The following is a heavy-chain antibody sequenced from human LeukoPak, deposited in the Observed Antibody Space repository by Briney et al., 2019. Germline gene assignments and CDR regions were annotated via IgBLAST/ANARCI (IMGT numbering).Heavy chain of an antibody. J-gene: IGHJ4*02. CDR3: VRIRYGARDKDFDY. CDR1: GFTFSSYR. CDR2: ITSSSDHI. V-gene: IGHV3-21*01. Sequence: GGSLRLSCAAYGFTFSSYRMTWVPQAPGKGLEWVSYITSSSDHISYADSVKGRFTISRDNAKTSLYLQMHSRKAEDTAVYYCVRIRYGARDKDFDYWGQGTLVTVSS. D-gene: IGHD4-17*01.